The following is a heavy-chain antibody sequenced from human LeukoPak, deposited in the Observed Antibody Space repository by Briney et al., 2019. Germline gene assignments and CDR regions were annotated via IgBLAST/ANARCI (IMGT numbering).Heavy chain of an antibody. J-gene: IGHJ5*02. D-gene: IGHD1-26*01. V-gene: IGHV4-39*01. CDR2: IYYSGYT. CDR1: GGSISSDAYR. Sequence: SETLSLTCTVSGGSISSDAYRWGWIRQPPGKGLKWIGNIYYSGYTYYNPSLKSRLTISVDTSKNQFSLKLTSVTAADTAVYYCARHFRREGGWFEPWGQGTLVTVSS. CDR3: ARHFRREGGWFEP.